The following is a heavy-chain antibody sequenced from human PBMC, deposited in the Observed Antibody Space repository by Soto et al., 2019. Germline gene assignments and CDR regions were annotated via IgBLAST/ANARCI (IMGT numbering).Heavy chain of an antibody. CDR2: IRNKANSYTT. V-gene: IGHV3-72*01. CDR3: AGSKSGGASTRPDY. Sequence: PGGSLRLSCAASGFTFSDHYMHWVRQTPGKGLEWVARIRNKANSYTTDYAASVRGRFAISRDDSKSSLFLRMISLKTEYTAVYYCAGSKSGGASTRPDYWGQGNLVTVSS. CDR1: GFTFSDHY. J-gene: IGHJ4*02. D-gene: IGHD3-10*01.